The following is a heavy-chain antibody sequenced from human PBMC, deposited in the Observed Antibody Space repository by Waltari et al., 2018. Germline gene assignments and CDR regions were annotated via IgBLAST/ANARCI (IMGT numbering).Heavy chain of an antibody. D-gene: IGHD6-19*01. CDR3: AREYSSGWYFDY. V-gene: IGHV5-10-1*03. J-gene: IGHJ4*02. CDR1: GYSFTSYW. Sequence: EVQLVQSGAEVKKPGESLRLSCKGSGYSFTSYWNRWVRQMPGKGLEWMGRIDPSDSYTNYSPSFQGHVTISADKSISTAYLQWSSLKASDTAMYYCAREYSSGWYFDYWGQGTLVTVSS. CDR2: IDPSDSYT.